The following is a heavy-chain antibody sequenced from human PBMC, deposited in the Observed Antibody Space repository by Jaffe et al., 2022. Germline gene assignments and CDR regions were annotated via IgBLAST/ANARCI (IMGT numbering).Heavy chain of an antibody. D-gene: IGHD6-13*01. CDR3: ARGIAAAGYYSYYYMDV. CDR2: IYHSGST. J-gene: IGHJ6*03. Sequence: QVQLQESGPGLVKPSETLSLTCAVSGYSISSGYYWGWIRQPPGKGLEWIGTIYHSGSTYYNPSLKSRVTISVDTSKNQFSLKLNSVTAADTAVYYCARGIAAAGYYSYYYMDVWGKGTTVTVSS. CDR1: GYSISSGYY. V-gene: IGHV4-38-2*01.